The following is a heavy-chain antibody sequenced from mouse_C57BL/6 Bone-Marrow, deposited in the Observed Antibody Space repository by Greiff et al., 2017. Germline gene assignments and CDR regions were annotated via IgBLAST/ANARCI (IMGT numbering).Heavy chain of an antibody. V-gene: IGHV6-3*01. J-gene: IGHJ3*01. CDR3: TDLPH. CDR2: IRLKSDNYAT. D-gene: IGHD5-5*01. Sequence: EVKLEASGGGLVQPGGSMKLSCVASGFTFSNYWMNWVRQSPEKGLEWFAQIRLKSDNYATHYAESVKGRFTISRDDSKSSVYLQMNNLRAEDTGIYYCTDLPHWGQGTLVTVSA. CDR1: GFTFSNYW.